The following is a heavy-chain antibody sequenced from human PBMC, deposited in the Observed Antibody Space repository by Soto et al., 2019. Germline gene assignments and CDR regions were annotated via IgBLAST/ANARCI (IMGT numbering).Heavy chain of an antibody. CDR1: GFTFSSYG. J-gene: IGHJ4*02. CDR3: AKDRIAAEPGYFDY. CDR2: ISYDGSNK. Sequence: PGGSLRLSCAASGFTFSSYGMHWVRQAPGKGLEWVAVISYDGSNKYYADSVKGRFTISRDNSKNTLYLQMNSLRAEDTAVYYCAKDRIAAEPGYFDYWGQGTLVTAPQ. D-gene: IGHD6-13*01. V-gene: IGHV3-30*18.